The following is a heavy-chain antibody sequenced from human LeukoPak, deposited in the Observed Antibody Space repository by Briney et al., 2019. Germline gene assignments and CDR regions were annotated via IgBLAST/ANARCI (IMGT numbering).Heavy chain of an antibody. CDR2: ISWNSGSI. J-gene: IGHJ4*02. Sequence: GRSLRLSCAASGFTFDDYAMHWVRQAPGRGLEWVSGISWNSGSIGYADSVKGRFTISRDNAKNSLYLQMNSLRAEDTALYYCAKDNTELEFLSDYWGQGTLVTVSS. D-gene: IGHD1-1*01. CDR1: GFTFDDYA. CDR3: AKDNTELEFLSDY. V-gene: IGHV3-9*01.